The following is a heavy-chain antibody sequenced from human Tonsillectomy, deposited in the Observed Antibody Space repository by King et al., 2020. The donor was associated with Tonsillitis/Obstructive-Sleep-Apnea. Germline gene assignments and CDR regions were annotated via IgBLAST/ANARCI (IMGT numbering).Heavy chain of an antibody. Sequence: LQLVQSGAEVKKPGSSVKVSCMASGGTFSSYAISWVRQAPGQGLEWSGGSIPSFGTANYAQMFQGRVTITADGSTSTAYMELRSLRSEDTAVYYCARGRCGYCTNYYMDVWGKGTTVTVSS. CDR1: GGTFSSYA. J-gene: IGHJ6*03. D-gene: IGHD2-8*01. CDR3: ARGRCGYCTNYYMDV. V-gene: IGHV1-69*01. CDR2: SIPSFGTA.